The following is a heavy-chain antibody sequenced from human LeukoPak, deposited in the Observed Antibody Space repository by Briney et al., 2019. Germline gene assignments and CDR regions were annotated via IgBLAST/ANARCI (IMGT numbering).Heavy chain of an antibody. V-gene: IGHV1-69*13. CDR1: GGTFSSYA. CDR2: IIPIFGTA. J-gene: IGHJ4*02. D-gene: IGHD2-2*01. Sequence: ASVKVSCKASGGTFSSYAISWVRQAPGQGLEWMGGIIPIFGTANYAQKFQGRVTITADESTSTAYIELSSLRSEDTAVYYCARGPSERYCSSTSCYAGLDYWGQGTLVTVSS. CDR3: ARGPSERYCSSTSCYAGLDY.